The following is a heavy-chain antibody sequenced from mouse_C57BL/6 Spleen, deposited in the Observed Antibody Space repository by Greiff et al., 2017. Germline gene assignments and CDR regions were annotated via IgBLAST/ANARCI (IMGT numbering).Heavy chain of an antibody. Sequence: QVQLQQSGPELVKPGASVKISCKASGYAFSSSWMNWVKQRPGKGLEWIGRIYPGDGDTNYNEKFKGKATLTADKSSSTAYLQLRSLTSEDSAVYFCERSYGCGYWGQGTTLTVSS. CDR3: ERSYGCGY. V-gene: IGHV1-82*01. D-gene: IGHD1-1*01. CDR1: GYAFSSSW. CDR2: IYPGDGDT. J-gene: IGHJ2*01.